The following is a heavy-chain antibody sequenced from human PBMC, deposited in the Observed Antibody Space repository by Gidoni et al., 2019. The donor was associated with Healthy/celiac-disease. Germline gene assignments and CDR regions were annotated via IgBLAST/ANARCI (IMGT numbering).Heavy chain of an antibody. CDR2: INHSGST. D-gene: IGHD3-22*01. Sequence: QVQLQQWGAGLLKPAETMSLPCAVYGGSFSGDYWSWIRQPPGKGREWIGEINHSGSTNYNPSLKSRVTISVDTSKNQFSLKLSSVTAADTAVYYCARAILSWGYYDSSGYYFDYWGQGTLVTVSS. CDR3: ARAILSWGYYDSSGYYFDY. V-gene: IGHV4-34*01. J-gene: IGHJ4*02. CDR1: GGSFSGDY.